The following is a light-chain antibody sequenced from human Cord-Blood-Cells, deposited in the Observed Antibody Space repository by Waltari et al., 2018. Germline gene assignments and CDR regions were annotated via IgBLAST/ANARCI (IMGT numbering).Light chain of an antibody. CDR3: NSRDSSGNHWV. J-gene: IGLJ3*02. Sequence: SSELTQDPAVPVALGQTVRITCQGDSLRSYYASWYQQKPGQAPVLVIYGKNNRPSGIPNRFSGSSSGNTASVTITGAQAEDEADYCCNSRDSSGNHWVFGGGTKLTVL. CDR2: GKN. V-gene: IGLV3-19*01. CDR1: SLRSYY.